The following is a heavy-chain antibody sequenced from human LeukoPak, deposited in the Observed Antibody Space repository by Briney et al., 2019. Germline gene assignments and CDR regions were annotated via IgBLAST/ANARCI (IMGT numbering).Heavy chain of an antibody. J-gene: IGHJ4*02. D-gene: IGHD4-23*01. V-gene: IGHV3-23*01. Sequence: GGSLRLSCVASGFTLSSYAMSWVRQAPGKGLEWVSAISGSVGSTYYADSVKGRFTISRDNSKNTRYLQMNSVRAQDTAVYYCAKVLHGGTSVRDYGGKGTLVTVSS. CDR1: GFTLSSYA. CDR2: ISGSVGST. CDR3: AKVLHGGTSVRDY.